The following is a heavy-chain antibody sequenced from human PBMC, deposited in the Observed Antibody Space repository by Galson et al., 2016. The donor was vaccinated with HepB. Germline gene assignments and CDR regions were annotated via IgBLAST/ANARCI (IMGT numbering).Heavy chain of an antibody. J-gene: IGHJ4*02. CDR2: ISSSGSYI. CDR1: GFTFSNYS. CDR3: ASGLRGSYWGLGY. V-gene: IGHV3-21*04. D-gene: IGHD1-26*01. Sequence: SLRLSCAASGFTFSNYSMNWVRQAPGKGLEWVSFISSSGSYIYYADSVKGRFTISRDNAKNSLFLQMNSLRVEDTAVYYCASGLRGSYWGLGYWGQGTLVTVSS.